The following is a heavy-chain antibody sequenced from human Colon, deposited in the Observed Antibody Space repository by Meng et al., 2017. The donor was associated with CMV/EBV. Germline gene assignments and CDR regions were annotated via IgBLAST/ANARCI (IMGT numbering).Heavy chain of an antibody. D-gene: IGHD3-10*01. J-gene: IGHJ3*02. V-gene: IGHV3-33*01. Sequence: GGSLRLSCAASGFTFSVYGMHWVRQAPGKGLEWMTVIWSNGLNKYYADSVKVRFTVSRDNSGNTLYLQMNSLRVDDTAVYYCAREVGPFDGFDMWGQGTMVTVSS. CDR3: AREVGPFDGFDM. CDR2: IWSNGLNK. CDR1: GFTFSVYG.